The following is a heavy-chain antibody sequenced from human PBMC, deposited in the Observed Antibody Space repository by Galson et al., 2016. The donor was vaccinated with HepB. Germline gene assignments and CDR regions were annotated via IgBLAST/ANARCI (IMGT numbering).Heavy chain of an antibody. D-gene: IGHD3-3*01. CDR2: ISYDASKT. CDR3: AKDLWVQRFGLGTGIDC. CDR1: GITFSSYG. J-gene: IGHJ4*02. Sequence: SLRLSCAASGITFSSYGMHWVRQAPGKGLEWVAVISYDASKTYYADSVKGRFTLSRDDSKNTVYLQMNSLRPEDTAVYYCAKDLWVQRFGLGTGIDCWGQGTLVTVSS. V-gene: IGHV3-30*18.